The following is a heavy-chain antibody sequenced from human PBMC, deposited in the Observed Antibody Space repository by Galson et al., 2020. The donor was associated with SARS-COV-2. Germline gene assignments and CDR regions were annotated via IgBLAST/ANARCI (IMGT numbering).Heavy chain of an antibody. Sequence: SETLSLTCTVSGGSISSGSYYCSWIRQPAGKGLEWIGRIYTSGTTHYNPSLKSRVTISVDTSKNQFSLKLSSVTAADTAVYYCSAVGSGSTYDDGMDVCGQGTTVTVSS. J-gene: IGHJ6*02. D-gene: IGHD3-10*01. CDR2: IYTSGTT. CDR3: SAVGSGSTYDDGMDV. V-gene: IGHV4-61*02. CDR1: GGSISSGSYY.